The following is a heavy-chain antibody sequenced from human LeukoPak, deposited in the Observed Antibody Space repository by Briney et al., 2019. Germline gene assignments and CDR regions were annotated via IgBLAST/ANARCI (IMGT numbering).Heavy chain of an antibody. J-gene: IGHJ4*02. V-gene: IGHV1-2*06. D-gene: IGHD3-22*01. CDR3: VTYYYDSSGYYYVRYFDY. CDR1: GYTFTSYD. Sequence: ASVKVSCKASGYTFTSYDINWVRQAPGQGLEWMGRINPNSGGTNYAQKFQGRVTMTRDTSISTAYMELSRLRSDDTAVYYCVTYYYDSSGYYYVRYFDYWGQGTLVTVSS. CDR2: INPNSGGT.